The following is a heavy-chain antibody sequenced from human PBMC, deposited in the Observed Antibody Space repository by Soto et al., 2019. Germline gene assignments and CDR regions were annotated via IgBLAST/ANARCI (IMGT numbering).Heavy chain of an antibody. D-gene: IGHD2-2*01. CDR1: GYTFPSYG. Sequence: ASVKVSCKASGYTFPSYGITWVRQAPGQGLEWMGWINANNANTNYAQKLQGRVTMTTDTSTSTAYMELRSLRSDDTAVYYCARGGGRYCSSTNCYYYYYMGVWGKGTTVTVSS. CDR2: INANNANT. CDR3: ARGGGRYCSSTNCYYYYYMGV. V-gene: IGHV1-18*01. J-gene: IGHJ6*03.